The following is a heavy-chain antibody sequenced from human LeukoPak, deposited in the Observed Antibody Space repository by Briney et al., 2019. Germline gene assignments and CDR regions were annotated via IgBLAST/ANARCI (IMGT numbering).Heavy chain of an antibody. CDR1: GGPISSSSYY. V-gene: IGHV4-39*01. CDR2: IYYSGST. J-gene: IGHJ5*02. D-gene: IGHD3-9*01. Sequence: SETLSLTCTVSGGPISSSSYYWGWIRRPPGKGLEWIGSIYYSGSTYYNPSPKSRVTISVDTSKNQFSLKLSSVTAADTAVYYCARLPNYDILTGYAVLYPLSAWGQGTLVTVSS. CDR3: ARLPNYDILTGYAVLYPLSA.